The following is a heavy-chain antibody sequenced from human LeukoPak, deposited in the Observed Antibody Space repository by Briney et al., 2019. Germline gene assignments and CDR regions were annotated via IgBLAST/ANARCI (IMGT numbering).Heavy chain of an antibody. J-gene: IGHJ3*02. CDR3: ARLGSSQGYGGNKAFDI. CDR1: GGSISSYY. Sequence: PSETLSLTCTVSGGSISSYYWSWIRQPPGKGLEWIGYIYYSGSTNFNPSLKSRVTISVDTSKNQFSLKLSSVTAADTAVYYCARLGSSQGYGGNKAFDIWGHGTMVTVSS. V-gene: IGHV4-59*01. CDR2: IYYSGST. D-gene: IGHD4-23*01.